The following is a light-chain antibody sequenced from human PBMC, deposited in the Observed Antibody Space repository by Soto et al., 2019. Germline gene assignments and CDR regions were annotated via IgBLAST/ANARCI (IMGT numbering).Light chain of an antibody. J-gene: IGLJ1*01. CDR1: SSNIGAGYD. Sequence: QSVLTQPPSVSGAPGQRVTISCTGSSSNIGAGYDVHWCQQLPGTAPKLLIYGDSNRPSGVPDRFSGSKSGTSASLAITGLQAEVEADYYCQSYDSSLSGYVFGTGTKLTVL. CDR2: GDS. V-gene: IGLV1-40*01. CDR3: QSYDSSLSGYV.